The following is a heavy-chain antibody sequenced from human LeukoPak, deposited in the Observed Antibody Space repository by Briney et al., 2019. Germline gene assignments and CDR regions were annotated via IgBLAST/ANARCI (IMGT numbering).Heavy chain of an antibody. CDR2: ISSTSSNI. CDR3: ARGNTAMVTL. V-gene: IGHV3-21*01. Sequence: GRSLRLSCAASGFTFSSYSMNWVRQAPGKGLEWVSSISSTSSNIYYAGSLKGRFTISRDNAKNSLYLQMNSLRAEDTAVYYCARGNTAMVTLWGQGTLVTVSS. D-gene: IGHD5-18*01. J-gene: IGHJ4*02. CDR1: GFTFSSYS.